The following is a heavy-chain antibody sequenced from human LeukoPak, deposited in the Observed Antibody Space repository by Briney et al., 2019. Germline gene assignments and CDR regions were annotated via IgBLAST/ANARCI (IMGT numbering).Heavy chain of an antibody. J-gene: IGHJ5*02. CDR3: ARSKGSSWS. V-gene: IGHV4-61*02. D-gene: IGHD6-13*01. CDR1: GGSISSGSYY. CDR2: IYTSGST. Sequence: SETLSLTCTVSGGSISSGSYYWSWIRQPAGKGLEWFGRIYTSGSTNYNPSLKSRVTISVDTSKNQFSLKLSSVTAADTAVYYCARSKGSSWSWGQGTLVTVSS.